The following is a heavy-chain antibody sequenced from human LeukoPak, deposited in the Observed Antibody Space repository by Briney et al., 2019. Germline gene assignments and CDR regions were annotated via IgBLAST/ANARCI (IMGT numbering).Heavy chain of an antibody. CDR1: GYTFTGYY. J-gene: IGHJ4*02. CDR3: ARETVDTAMATLIDY. D-gene: IGHD5-18*01. V-gene: IGHV1-2*02. CDR2: INPNSGGT. Sequence: GASVKVSCKASGYTFTGYYMHWVRQAPGQGLEWMGWINPNSGGTNYAQKFQGRVTMTRDTSISTAYMELSSLRSEDTAVYYCARETVDTAMATLIDYWGQGTLVTVSS.